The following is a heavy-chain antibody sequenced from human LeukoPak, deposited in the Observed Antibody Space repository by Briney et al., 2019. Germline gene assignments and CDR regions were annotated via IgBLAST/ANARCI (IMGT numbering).Heavy chain of an antibody. D-gene: IGHD3-10*01. V-gene: IGHV4-30-4*01. J-gene: IGHJ4*02. Sequence: SETLSLTCTVSGGSISSGDYYWSWIRQPPGKGLEWIGYTHYSGSTYCNPSLKSRVTISVDTSKNQFSLKLSSVTAADTAVYYCARVVVVRGVIIFGGVLYYFDYWGQGTLVTVSS. CDR2: THYSGST. CDR1: GGSISSGDYY. CDR3: ARVVVVRGVIIFGGVLYYFDY.